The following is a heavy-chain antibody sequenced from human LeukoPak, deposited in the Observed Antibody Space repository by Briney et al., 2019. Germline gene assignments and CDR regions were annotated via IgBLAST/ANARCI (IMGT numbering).Heavy chain of an antibody. Sequence: GGSLRLSCAVSGFTFSSYAMSWVRQAPGKGLEWVSAISGSGGSTYYADSVKGRFTISRDNSKNTLYLQMNSLRAEDTAVYYCAKGTGYYYYMDVWGKGTTVTVSS. CDR2: ISGSGGST. CDR1: GFTFSSYA. CDR3: AKGTGYYYYMDV. V-gene: IGHV3-23*01. D-gene: IGHD3-10*01. J-gene: IGHJ6*03.